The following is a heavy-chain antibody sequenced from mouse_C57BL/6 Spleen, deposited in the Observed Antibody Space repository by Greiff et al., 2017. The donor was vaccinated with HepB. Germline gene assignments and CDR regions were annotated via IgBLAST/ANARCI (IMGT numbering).Heavy chain of an antibody. CDR2: INPYNGGT. CDR3: ASYYYGSSHAMDY. J-gene: IGHJ4*01. Sequence: VHVKQSGPVLVKPGASVKMSCKASGYTFTDYYMNWVKQSHGKSLEWIGVINPYNGGTSYNQKFKGKATLTVDKSSSTAYMELNSLTSEDSAVYYCASYYYGSSHAMDYWGQGTSVTVSS. CDR1: GYTFTDYY. V-gene: IGHV1-19*01. D-gene: IGHD1-1*01.